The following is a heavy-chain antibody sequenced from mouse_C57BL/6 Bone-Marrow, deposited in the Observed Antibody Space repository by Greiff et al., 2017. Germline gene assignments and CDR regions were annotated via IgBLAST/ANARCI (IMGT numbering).Heavy chain of an antibody. D-gene: IGHD2-5*01. V-gene: IGHV1-76*01. CDR3: ARNYYSNHHYYAMDY. J-gene: IGHJ4*01. CDR2: IYPGSGNT. CDR1: GYTFTDYY. Sequence: QVQLQQSGAELVRPGASVKLSCKASGYTFTDYYINWVKQRPGQGLEWIARIYPGSGNTYYNEKFKGKATLTAEKSSSTAYMQLSSLTSEDSAVYFCARNYYSNHHYYAMDYWGQGTSVTVSS.